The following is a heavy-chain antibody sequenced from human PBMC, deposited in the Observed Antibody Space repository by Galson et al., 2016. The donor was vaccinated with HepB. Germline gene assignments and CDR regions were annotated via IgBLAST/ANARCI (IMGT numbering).Heavy chain of an antibody. CDR3: GRGGRSLLYPMDV. Sequence: SETLSLTCAVSGYSISSGYYYTWIRQPPGRSLQWIGSISHTGSTYYNPSLKSRVTISLDTSKNQLSLRLSSVIAADTAVYYCGRGGRSLLYPMDVWGQGTTVTVSS. V-gene: IGHV4-38-2*01. CDR2: ISHTGST. D-gene: IGHD3-3*01. CDR1: GYSISSGYY. J-gene: IGHJ6*02.